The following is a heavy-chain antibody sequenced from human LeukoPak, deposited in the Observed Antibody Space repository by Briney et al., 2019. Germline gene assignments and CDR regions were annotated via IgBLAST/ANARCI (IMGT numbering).Heavy chain of an antibody. Sequence: ASVKVSCKASGYIFTDYYVHWVRQAPGQELGWMGRINPNSGGTNYAQKFQGRVTMTRDTSISTAYTELSSVRSEDTATYYCARILGYCSSTSCYRPVDYWGQGTLVTVSS. D-gene: IGHD2-2*02. CDR2: INPNSGGT. CDR3: ARILGYCSSTSCYRPVDY. CDR1: GYIFTDYY. J-gene: IGHJ4*02. V-gene: IGHV1/OR15-1*01.